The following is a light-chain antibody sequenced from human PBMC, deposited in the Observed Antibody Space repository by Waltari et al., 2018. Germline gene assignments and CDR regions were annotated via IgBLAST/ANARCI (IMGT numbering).Light chain of an antibody. CDR2: NNN. V-gene: IGLV1-44*01. CDR1: SSNIGSNT. J-gene: IGLJ1*01. CDR3: AAWDDSLNAHYV. Sequence: QSVLTQPPSASGTPGQRVTIACSGSSSNIGSNTVNWYQQLTGTAPKLLIYNNNQRPSGVPDRFSGSKSGTSASLAISGLQSEDEADYYCAAWDDSLNAHYVFGTGTKVTVL.